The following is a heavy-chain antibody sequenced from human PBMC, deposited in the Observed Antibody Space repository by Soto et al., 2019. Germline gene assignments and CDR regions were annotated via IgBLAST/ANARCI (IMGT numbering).Heavy chain of an antibody. D-gene: IGHD3-9*01. Sequence: PSETLSLTCTVSGGSISSGDYYWSWIRQPPGKGLEWIGYIYYSGSTYYNPSLKSRVTISVDTSKNQFSLKLSSVTAADTAVYYCARVKGENYDILTGYYRAHAEYFQHWGQGTLVTVSS. J-gene: IGHJ1*01. CDR3: ARVKGENYDILTGYYRAHAEYFQH. CDR1: GGSISSGDYY. CDR2: IYYSGST. V-gene: IGHV4-30-4*01.